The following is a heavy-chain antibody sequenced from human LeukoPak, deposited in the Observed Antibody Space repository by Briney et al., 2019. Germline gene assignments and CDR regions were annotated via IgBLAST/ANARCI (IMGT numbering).Heavy chain of an antibody. CDR1: GFTFSSYA. V-gene: IGHV3-30*01. Sequence: GGSLRLSCAASGFTFSSYAMHWVRHAPGKGLEWVAVISYDGSNKYYADSVKGRFTISRDNSKNTLYLQMNSLRAEDTAVYYCARDFPTWSSSSWEPFDYWGQGTLVTVSS. CDR3: ARDFPTWSSSSWEPFDY. D-gene: IGHD6-13*01. J-gene: IGHJ4*02. CDR2: ISYDGSNK.